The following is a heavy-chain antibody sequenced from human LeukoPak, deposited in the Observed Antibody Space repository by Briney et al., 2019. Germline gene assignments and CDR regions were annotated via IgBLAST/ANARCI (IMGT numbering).Heavy chain of an antibody. D-gene: IGHD3-10*01. J-gene: IGHJ4*02. CDR3: ARGREGNYYDY. CDR2: IYYSGST. Sequence: SETLSLTRTVSGDSISSGGHYWSWIRQHPGKGLEWIGYIYYSGSTYYNPSLKSRVIISVGTSKNQFSLKLSSVTAADTAVYYCARGREGNYYDYWGQGTLVTVSS. CDR1: GDSISSGGHY. V-gene: IGHV4-31*03.